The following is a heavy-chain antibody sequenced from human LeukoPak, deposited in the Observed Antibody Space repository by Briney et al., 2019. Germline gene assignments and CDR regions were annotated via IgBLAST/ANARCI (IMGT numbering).Heavy chain of an antibody. Sequence: GRSLRLSCAASGFTFSSYSMNWVRQAPGKGLEWVSSISSSSSYIYYADSVKGRFTISRDNAKNSLYLQMNSLRAEDTAVYYCARDAEYYYGSGSYRTFDYWGQGTLVTVSS. CDR2: ISSSSSYI. CDR1: GFTFSSYS. J-gene: IGHJ4*02. D-gene: IGHD3-10*01. CDR3: ARDAEYYYGSGSYRTFDY. V-gene: IGHV3-21*01.